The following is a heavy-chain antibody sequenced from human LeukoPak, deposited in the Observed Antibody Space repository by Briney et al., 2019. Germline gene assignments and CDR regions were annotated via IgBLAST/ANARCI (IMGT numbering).Heavy chain of an antibody. CDR1: GFTFSSSW. D-gene: IGHD1-26*01. Sequence: PGGSLRLSCAASGFTFSSSWMHWVRQAPGKGLVWVSRINPDGTSTSYADSVKGRFTISRDNAENSLYLQMNSLRAEDTAVYYCAKRASGKYFDYWGQGTLVTVSS. CDR3: AKRASGKYFDY. CDR2: INPDGTST. V-gene: IGHV3-74*01. J-gene: IGHJ4*02.